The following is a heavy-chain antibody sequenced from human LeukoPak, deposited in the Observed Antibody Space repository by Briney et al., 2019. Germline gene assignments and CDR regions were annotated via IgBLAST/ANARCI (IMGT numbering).Heavy chain of an antibody. D-gene: IGHD2-21*02. CDR1: GGSISSYY. Sequence: SETLSLTCAVSGGSISSYYWSWIRQPAGKGLEWIGRIHTSGYTNYNPSLKSRVTVSADTSKNQFSLKLNSVTAADTAVYYCARVDYYLYYFDYWGQGTLVTVSS. CDR3: ARVDYYLYYFDY. CDR2: IHTSGYT. J-gene: IGHJ4*02. V-gene: IGHV4-4*07.